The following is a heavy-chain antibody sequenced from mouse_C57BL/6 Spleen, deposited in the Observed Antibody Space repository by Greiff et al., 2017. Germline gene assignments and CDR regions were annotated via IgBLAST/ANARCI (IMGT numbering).Heavy chain of an antibody. D-gene: IGHD1-1*01. CDR3: ASGGSSYAMDY. V-gene: IGHV1-53*01. CDR1: GYTFTSYW. Sequence: VQLQQPGTELVKPGASVKLSCKASGYTFTSYWMHWVKQRPGQGLEWIGNINPSNGGTNYNEKFKGKATLTADKSSSTAYMELRSLTSEDSAVYFCASGGSSYAMDYWGQGTSVTVSS. J-gene: IGHJ4*01. CDR2: INPSNGGT.